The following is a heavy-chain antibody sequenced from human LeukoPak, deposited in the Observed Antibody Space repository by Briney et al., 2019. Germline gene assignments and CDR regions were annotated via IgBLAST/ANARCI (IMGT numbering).Heavy chain of an antibody. CDR3: ARVGGYSGYYYYYMDV. CDR2: INWNGGST. Sequence: GGSLRLSCAASGFTFDDYGMSWVRQAPGKGLEWVSGINWNGGSTGYADSVKGRFTISRDNAKNSLYLQMNSLRAEDTALYYCARVGGYSGYYYYYMDVWGKGTTVTVSS. CDR1: GFTFDDYG. D-gene: IGHD5-12*01. V-gene: IGHV3-20*04. J-gene: IGHJ6*03.